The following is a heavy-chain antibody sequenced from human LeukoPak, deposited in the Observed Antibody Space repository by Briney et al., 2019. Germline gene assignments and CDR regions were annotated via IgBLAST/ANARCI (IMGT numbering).Heavy chain of an antibody. V-gene: IGHV3-9*01. CDR1: GFTFDDYA. J-gene: IGHJ4*02. D-gene: IGHD6-19*01. Sequence: GGSLRLSCAASGFTFDDYAMHWVRQAPGKGLEWVSGISWNSGSIGYADSVKGRFTISRDNAKNSLYLQMNSLRAEDTALYYCAKDSIAVAGTFYDYWGQGTLVTVSS. CDR2: ISWNSGSI. CDR3: AKDSIAVAGTFYDY.